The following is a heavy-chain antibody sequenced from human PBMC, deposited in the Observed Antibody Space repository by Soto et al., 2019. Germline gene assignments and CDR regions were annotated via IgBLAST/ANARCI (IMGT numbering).Heavy chain of an antibody. Sequence: EVQLVETGGGLVQPGGSLRLSCAASGFIVFNNYMSWVRQAPGEGLEWVSVIFSGGSTSYADSVKGRFTVSRDSSKNTLYLQMNNLRAEDTAVYYCATHPSSLKWGQGTLVTVSP. CDR3: ATHPSSLK. V-gene: IGHV3-53*02. CDR1: GFIVFNNY. J-gene: IGHJ4*02. CDR2: IFSGGST.